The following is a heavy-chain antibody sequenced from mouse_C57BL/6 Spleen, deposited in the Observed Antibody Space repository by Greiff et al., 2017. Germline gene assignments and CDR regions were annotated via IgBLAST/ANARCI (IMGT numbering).Heavy chain of an antibody. D-gene: IGHD2-4*01. CDR2: IDPNSGGT. J-gene: IGHJ4*01. V-gene: IGHV1-72*01. Sequence: QVQLQQSGAELVKPGASVELSCKASGYTFTSYWMHWVKQRPGRGLEWIGRIDPNSGGTKYNEKFKSKATLTVDKPSSTAYMQLSSLTSEESAVYYCARCYDYPYYAMDYWGQGTSVTVSS. CDR1: GYTFTSYW. CDR3: ARCYDYPYYAMDY.